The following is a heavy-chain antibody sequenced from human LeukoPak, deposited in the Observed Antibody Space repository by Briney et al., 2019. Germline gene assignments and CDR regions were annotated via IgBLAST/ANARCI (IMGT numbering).Heavy chain of an antibody. CDR3: ARLGSGLYYYYYMGV. CDR1: GGSFSGYY. V-gene: IGHV4-34*01. Sequence: SETLSLTCAVYGGSFSGYYWSWIRQPPGKGLEWIGEINHSGSTNYNPSLKSRVTISVDTSKYQFSLKLSSVTAADTAVYYCARLGSGLYYYYYMGVWGKGTTVTVSS. J-gene: IGHJ6*03. CDR2: INHSGST.